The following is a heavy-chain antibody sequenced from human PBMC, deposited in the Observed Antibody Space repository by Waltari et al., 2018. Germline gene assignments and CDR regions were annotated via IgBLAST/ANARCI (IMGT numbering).Heavy chain of an antibody. Sequence: QVQLVQSGAEGKKPGASVKVSCKASGYTFTSYDMHWVRQAPGQRLECMGVINAGNGNTKYSQKFECRVTITSDTSASTAYMELSSLRSEDTAVYYCARDNGFNYYDSSGYSHWGQGTLVTVSS. CDR1: GYTFTSYD. J-gene: IGHJ4*02. CDR3: ARDNGFNYYDSSGYSH. CDR2: INAGNGNT. V-gene: IGHV1-3*01. D-gene: IGHD3-22*01.